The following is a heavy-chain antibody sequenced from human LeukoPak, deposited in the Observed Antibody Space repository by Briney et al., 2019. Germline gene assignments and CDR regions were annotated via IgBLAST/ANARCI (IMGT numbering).Heavy chain of an antibody. CDR3: ARDETTAAGSFLDY. D-gene: IGHD6-13*01. CDR1: GGSFSGYY. J-gene: IGHJ4*02. CDR2: INHSGST. Sequence: SETQSLTCAVYGGSFSGYYWSWIRQPPGKGLEWIGEINHSGSTNYNPSLKSRVTISVDTSKNQFSLKLSSVTAADTAVYYCARDETTAAGSFLDYWGQGTLVTVSS. V-gene: IGHV4-34*01.